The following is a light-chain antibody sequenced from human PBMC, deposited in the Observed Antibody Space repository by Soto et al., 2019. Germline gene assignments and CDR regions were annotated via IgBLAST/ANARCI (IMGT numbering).Light chain of an antibody. J-gene: IGKJ1*01. V-gene: IGKV3-15*01. CDR2: GAS. CDR3: QQYDHGPSWT. Sequence: EIVMTQSPATLSVSPGERVTLSCRASQSVHSNLDWYQQKPGQVPRLLFYGASSRASGVPARFSASGSGTEFTLGISSLNSEDFAVYYGQQYDHGPSWTFGQGTRVEIK. CDR1: QSVHSN.